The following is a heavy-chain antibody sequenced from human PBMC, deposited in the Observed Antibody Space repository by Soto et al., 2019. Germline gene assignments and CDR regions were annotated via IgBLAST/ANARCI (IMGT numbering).Heavy chain of an antibody. CDR1: GFTFSSYG. J-gene: IGHJ3*02. D-gene: IGHD1-26*01. Sequence: GGSLRLSCAASGFTFSSYGMHWVRQAPGKGLEWVAVIWYDGSNKYYADSVKGRFTISRDNSKNTLYLQMNSLRAEDTAVYYCARDYWDHRWELRYLGAFDIWGQGTMVTVSS. V-gene: IGHV3-33*01. CDR3: ARDYWDHRWELRYLGAFDI. CDR2: IWYDGSNK.